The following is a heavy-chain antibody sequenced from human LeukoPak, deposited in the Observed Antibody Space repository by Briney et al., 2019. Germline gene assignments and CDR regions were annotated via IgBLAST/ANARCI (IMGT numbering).Heavy chain of an antibody. Sequence: GGSLRLSCAASGFTFSSYAISWVRQAPGKGLEWVSVISGSGGSTYYADSVKGRFTISRDNSKNTLYLQMNSLRVEDTAMYYCASGGFYDFWSGYYTPFDYWGQGTLVTVSS. CDR3: ASGGFYDFWSGYYTPFDY. D-gene: IGHD3-3*01. CDR2: ISGSGGST. CDR1: GFTFSSYA. V-gene: IGHV3-23*01. J-gene: IGHJ4*02.